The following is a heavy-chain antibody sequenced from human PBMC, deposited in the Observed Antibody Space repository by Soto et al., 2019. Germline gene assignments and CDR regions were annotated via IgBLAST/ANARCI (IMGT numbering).Heavy chain of an antibody. CDR1: GFTFSSYA. V-gene: IGHV3-23*01. CDR2: ISGSGGST. J-gene: IGHJ4*02. CDR3: AKERYSSSLVIDY. Sequence: EVQLLESGGGLGQPGGSLRLSCAASGFTFSSYAMSWVRQAPGKGLEWVSGISGSGGSTYYADSVKGRFTISRDNSKNTLYLQMNSLRAEDTAVYYCAKERYSSSLVIDYWGQGTLVTVSS. D-gene: IGHD6-6*01.